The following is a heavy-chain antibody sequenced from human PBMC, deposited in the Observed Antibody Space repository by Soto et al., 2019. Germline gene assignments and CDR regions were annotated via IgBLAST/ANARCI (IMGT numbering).Heavy chain of an antibody. D-gene: IGHD2-15*01. CDR2: IRSKAYGGTT. CDR3: TRDRGGGFYYYGMDV. CDR1: GFTFGDYA. Sequence: PGGSLRLSCTASGFTFGDYAMSWFRQAPGKGLEWVGFIRSKAYGGTTEYAASVKGRFTISRDGSKSIAYLQMNSLKTEDTAVYYCTRDRGGGFYYYGMDVWGQGTTVTVSS. V-gene: IGHV3-49*01. J-gene: IGHJ6*02.